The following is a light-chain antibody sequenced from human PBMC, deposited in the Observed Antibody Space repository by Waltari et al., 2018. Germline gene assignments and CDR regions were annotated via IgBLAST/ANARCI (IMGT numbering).Light chain of an antibody. V-gene: IGKV3-11*01. CDR3: QQRSNWPPSIT. Sequence: EIVLTQSPATLSLSPGERATLPCRASQSISSYLAWYQQKPGQAPRLLIYDASSRATGIPARFSGSGSGTDFTLTISSLEPEDFAVYYCQQRSNWPPSITFGQGTRLEIK. CDR2: DAS. CDR1: QSISSY. J-gene: IGKJ5*01.